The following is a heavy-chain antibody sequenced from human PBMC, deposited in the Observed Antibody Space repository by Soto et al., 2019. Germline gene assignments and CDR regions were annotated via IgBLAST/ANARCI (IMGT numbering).Heavy chain of an antibody. J-gene: IGHJ6*02. D-gene: IGHD3-9*01. CDR2: INHSGST. Sequence: SETLSLTCAVYGGSFSGYYWSWIRQPPGKGLEWIGEINHSGSTNYNPSLKSRVTISVDTSKNQFSLKLSSVTAADTAVYYCARGLRYFDWLTDYYYYGMXVWSQGTTVTVSS. CDR1: GGSFSGYY. V-gene: IGHV4-34*01. CDR3: ARGLRYFDWLTDYYYYGMXV.